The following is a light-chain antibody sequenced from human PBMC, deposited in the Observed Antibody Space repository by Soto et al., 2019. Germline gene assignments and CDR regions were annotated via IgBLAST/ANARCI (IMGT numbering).Light chain of an antibody. J-gene: IGLJ1*01. V-gene: IGLV2-14*01. CDR2: EVS. CDR3: CSYTSSTNYV. CDR1: SSDISIYNY. Sequence: QSVLTQPASGSGSPGQSMTISCTGTSSDISIYNYVSWYQQHPGKAPKLIIYEVSNRPSGISNRFSGAKSGNTASLTISGLQVEDEADYYCCSYTSSTNYVFGAGTKVTVL.